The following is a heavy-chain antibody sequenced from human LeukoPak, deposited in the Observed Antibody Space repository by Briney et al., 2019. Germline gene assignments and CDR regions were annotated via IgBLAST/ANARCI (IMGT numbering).Heavy chain of an antibody. CDR3: ARDILMVGATHYFDY. Sequence: SETLSLTCTVSGGSITAYYWSWLRQSPGRGLEWIGYIHHSVSPTYNPSLKSRVTISVDTSKNQFSLKVSSVTAADTAVYYCARDILMVGATHYFDYWGQGTLVTVSS. CDR1: GGSITAYY. CDR2: IHHSVSP. D-gene: IGHD1-26*01. V-gene: IGHV4-59*01. J-gene: IGHJ4*02.